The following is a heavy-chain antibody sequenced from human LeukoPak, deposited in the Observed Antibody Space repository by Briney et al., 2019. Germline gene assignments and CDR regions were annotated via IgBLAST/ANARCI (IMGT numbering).Heavy chain of an antibody. Sequence: GGSLRLSCAASGFTFSTYAMSWVRQAPGKGLEWVSCVNGRGVSTYYADSVKGRFTISKDNSKNTLYLQMSSLRADDTAIYYCAREAYYDCSGSLDYWGQGTLVTVSS. CDR3: AREAYYDCSGSLDY. V-gene: IGHV3-23*01. CDR1: GFTFSTYA. D-gene: IGHD3-22*01. J-gene: IGHJ4*02. CDR2: VNGRGVST.